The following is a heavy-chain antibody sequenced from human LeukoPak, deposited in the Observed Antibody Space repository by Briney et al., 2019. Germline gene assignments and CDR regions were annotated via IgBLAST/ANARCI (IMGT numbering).Heavy chain of an antibody. CDR3: ARGYCSSTSCYRGPFDY. CDR1: GYTFTSYA. Sequence: ASVTVSCTASGYTFTSYAMHWVRQAPGQRLEWMGWINAGNGNTKYSQKFQGRVTITRDTSASTAYMELSSLRSEDTAVYYCARGYCSSTSCYRGPFDYWGQGTLVTVSS. CDR2: INAGNGNT. D-gene: IGHD2-2*01. V-gene: IGHV1-3*01. J-gene: IGHJ4*02.